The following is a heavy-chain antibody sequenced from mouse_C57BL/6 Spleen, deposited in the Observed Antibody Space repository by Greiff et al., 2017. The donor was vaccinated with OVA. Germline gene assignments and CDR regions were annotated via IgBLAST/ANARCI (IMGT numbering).Heavy chain of an antibody. J-gene: IGHJ2*01. D-gene: IGHD1-1*02. Sequence: QVQLKESGPELVKPGASVKISCKASGYSFTSYYIHWVKQRPGQGLEWIGWIYPGSGNTKYNEKFKGKATLTADTSSSTAYMQLSSLTSEDSAVYYCARSRGGNDYFDYWGQGTTLTVSS. CDR2: IYPGSGNT. CDR1: GYSFTSYY. V-gene: IGHV1-66*01. CDR3: ARSRGGNDYFDY.